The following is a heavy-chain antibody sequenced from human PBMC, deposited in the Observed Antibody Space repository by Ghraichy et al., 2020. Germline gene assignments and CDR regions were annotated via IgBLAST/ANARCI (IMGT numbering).Heavy chain of an antibody. CDR3: ARGYTQDYGLDV. V-gene: IGHV1-18*01. CDR1: GYTFTSYG. CDR2: IIANNGNT. D-gene: IGHD5-12*01. J-gene: IGHJ6*02. Sequence: ASVKVSCKASGYTFTSYGITWVRQAPGQGLEWMGWIIANNGNTNYAQKLQGRVTMTKETSTSTAYMELRSLRSDDTAVYYCARGYTQDYGLDVWGHGTTVTVSS.